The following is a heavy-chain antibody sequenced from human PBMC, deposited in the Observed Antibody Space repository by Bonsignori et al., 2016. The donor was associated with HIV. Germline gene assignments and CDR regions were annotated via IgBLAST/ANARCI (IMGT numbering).Heavy chain of an antibody. Sequence: WIRQPPGKALEWLAHIFSNDEKSYSTSLKSRLTISKDTSKSQVVLTMTNMDPVDTATYYCARILVREYYDFWSGPPDYWGQGTLVTVSS. J-gene: IGHJ4*02. CDR3: ARILVREYYDFWSGPPDY. V-gene: IGHV2-26*02. D-gene: IGHD3-3*01. CDR2: IFSNDEK.